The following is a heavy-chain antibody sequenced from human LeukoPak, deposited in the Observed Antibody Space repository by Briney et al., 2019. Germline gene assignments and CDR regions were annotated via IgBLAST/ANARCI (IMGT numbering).Heavy chain of an antibody. CDR2: IYYSGST. CDR1: GGSISSSSYY. CDR3: ARASYSYDINGWVPFDY. Sequence: PSETLSLTCTVSGGSISSSSYYWGWIRQPPGKGLEWIGSIYYSGSTYYNPSLKSRVTISVDTSKNQFSLRLSSVTAADTAVYYCARASYSYDINGWVPFDYWGQGTLVTVSS. V-gene: IGHV4-39*01. J-gene: IGHJ4*02. D-gene: IGHD3-22*01.